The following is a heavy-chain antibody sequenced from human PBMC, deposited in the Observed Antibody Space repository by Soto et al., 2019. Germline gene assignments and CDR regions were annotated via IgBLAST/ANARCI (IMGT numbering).Heavy chain of an antibody. V-gene: IGHV1-69*13. CDR3: ARGGGSNGAYYYYYGMDV. D-gene: IGHD1-26*01. Sequence: ASVKVSCKASGGTFSSYAISWVRQAPGQGLEWMGGIIPIFGTANYAQKFQGRVTITADESTGTAYMELSSLRSEDTAVYYCARGGGSNGAYYYYYGMDVWGQGTTVTVSS. CDR2: IIPIFGTA. J-gene: IGHJ6*02. CDR1: GGTFSSYA.